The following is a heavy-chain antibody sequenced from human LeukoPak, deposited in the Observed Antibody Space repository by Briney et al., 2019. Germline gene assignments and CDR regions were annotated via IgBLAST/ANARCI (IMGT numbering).Heavy chain of an antibody. Sequence: GGSLRLSCAASGFTFSIYWMSWVRQAPGKGLEWVANIQQDGSEKYYVDSVKGRFTISRDNAKNSLYLQMNSLRAEDTAVYYCARAPQWLGRVYFDHWGQGTLVTVSS. V-gene: IGHV3-7*01. CDR2: IQQDGSEK. J-gene: IGHJ4*02. D-gene: IGHD6-19*01. CDR3: ARAPQWLGRVYFDH. CDR1: GFTFSIYW.